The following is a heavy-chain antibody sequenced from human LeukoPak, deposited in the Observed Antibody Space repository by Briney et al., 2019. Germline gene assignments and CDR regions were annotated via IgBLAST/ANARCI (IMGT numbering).Heavy chain of an antibody. CDR3: ARGGRQTDWFDP. CDR1: GGTFSSYA. V-gene: IGHV1-69*13. CDR2: IIPIFGTA. D-gene: IGHD1-1*01. J-gene: IGHJ5*02. Sequence: ASVKVSCKASGGTFSSYAISWVRQAPGQGLEWMGGIIPIFGTANYARKFQGRVTITADESTSTAYMELSSLRSEDTAVYYCARGGRQTDWFDPWGQGTLVTVSS.